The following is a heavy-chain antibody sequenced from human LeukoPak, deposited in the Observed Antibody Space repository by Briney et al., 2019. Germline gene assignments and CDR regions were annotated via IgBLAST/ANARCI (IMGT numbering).Heavy chain of an antibody. Sequence: PGGSLRLSCAASGFTLSTHGMHWVRQAPGKGLEWVSDIFVSDGGTFYADSVKGRFTISRDTSKNTLYLQMNSLRAEDTAVYYCAKGRGPAATHPDYWGQGILVTVSS. CDR1: GFTLSTHG. J-gene: IGHJ4*02. D-gene: IGHD6-25*01. V-gene: IGHV3-23*01. CDR2: IFVSDGGT. CDR3: AKGRGPAATHPDY.